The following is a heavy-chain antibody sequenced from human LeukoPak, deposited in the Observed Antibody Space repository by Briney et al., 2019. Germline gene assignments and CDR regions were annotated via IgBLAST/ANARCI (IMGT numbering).Heavy chain of an antibody. J-gene: IGHJ6*04. CDR2: ISYDGSNK. Sequence: GGSLRLSCAASGFTFSSYAMHWVRQAPGKGLEWVAVISYDGSNKYYADSVKGRFTISRDNSKNTLYLQMNSLRAEDTAVYYCAREYCSGGSCLYYGMDVWGKGTTVTVSS. V-gene: IGHV3-30-3*01. CDR3: AREYCSGGSCLYYGMDV. CDR1: GFTFSSYA. D-gene: IGHD2-15*01.